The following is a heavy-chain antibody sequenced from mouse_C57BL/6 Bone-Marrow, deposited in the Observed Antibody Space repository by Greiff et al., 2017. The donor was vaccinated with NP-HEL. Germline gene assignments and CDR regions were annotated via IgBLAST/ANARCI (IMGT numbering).Heavy chain of an antibody. V-gene: IGHV1-81*01. D-gene: IGHD2-4*01. CDR2: IYPRSGNT. CDR1: GYTFTSYG. J-gene: IGHJ2*01. Sequence: QVQLKESGAELARPGASVKLSCKASGYTFTSYGISWVKQRTGQGLEWIGEIYPRSGNTYYNEKFKGKATLTADKSSSTAYMELRSLTSEDSAVYFCARGGYDYDVIDYWGQGTTLTVSS. CDR3: ARGGYDYDVIDY.